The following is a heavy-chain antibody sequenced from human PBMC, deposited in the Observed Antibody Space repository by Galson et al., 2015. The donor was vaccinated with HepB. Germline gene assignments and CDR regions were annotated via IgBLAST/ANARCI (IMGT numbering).Heavy chain of an antibody. D-gene: IGHD2-15*01. CDR2: IYYSGST. J-gene: IGHJ5*02. CDR3: ARGIVVVAATSSFSWFDP. CDR1: GGSISSGGYY. V-gene: IGHV4-31*03. Sequence: TLSLTCTVSGGSISSGGYYWSWIRQHPGKGLEWIGYIYYSGSTYYNPSLKSRVTISVDTSKNQFSLKLSSVTAADTAVYYCARGIVVVAATSSFSWFDPWGQGTLVTVSS.